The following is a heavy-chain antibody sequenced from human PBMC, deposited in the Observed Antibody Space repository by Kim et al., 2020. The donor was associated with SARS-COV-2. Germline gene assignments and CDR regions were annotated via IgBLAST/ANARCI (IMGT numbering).Heavy chain of an antibody. CDR3: AKDYGSGSYYPRWFDP. D-gene: IGHD3-10*01. CDR2: ISGGGGST. CDR1: GFTFSSYA. V-gene: IGHV3-23*01. Sequence: GGSLRLSCAASGFTFSSYAMSWVRQAPGKGLEWVSAISGGGGSTYYADSVKGRFTISRDNSKNTLYLQMNSLRDEDTAVYYCAKDYGSGSYYPRWFDPWGQGTLVTVSS. J-gene: IGHJ5*02.